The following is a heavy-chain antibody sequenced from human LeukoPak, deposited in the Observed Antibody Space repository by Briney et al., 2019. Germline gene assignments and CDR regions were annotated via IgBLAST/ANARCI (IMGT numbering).Heavy chain of an antibody. V-gene: IGHV4-30-2*01. D-gene: IGHD3-22*01. Sequence: SETLSLTCAVSGGSISSGGYSWSWIRQPPGKGPEWIGYIYHSGRTYYNPSLKSRVTISVDRSRNQFSLKLSSVTAADTAVYYCARLEYYYDSSPGGWFDPWGQGTLVTVSS. J-gene: IGHJ5*02. CDR2: IYHSGRT. CDR3: ARLEYYYDSSPGGWFDP. CDR1: GGSISSGGYS.